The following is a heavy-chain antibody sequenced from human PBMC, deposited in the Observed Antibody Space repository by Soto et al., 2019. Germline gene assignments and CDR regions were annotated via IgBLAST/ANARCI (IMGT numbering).Heavy chain of an antibody. D-gene: IGHD3-22*01. CDR1: GFTFSSYA. Sequence: GGSLRLSCAASGFTFSSYAMHWVRQAPGKGVEWVAVISYDGSNKYYADSVKGRFTISRDNSKNTLYLQMNSLRAEDTAVYYCARDLGVVVISDAFDIWGQGTMVTVSS. J-gene: IGHJ3*02. CDR2: ISYDGSNK. CDR3: ARDLGVVVISDAFDI. V-gene: IGHV3-30-3*01.